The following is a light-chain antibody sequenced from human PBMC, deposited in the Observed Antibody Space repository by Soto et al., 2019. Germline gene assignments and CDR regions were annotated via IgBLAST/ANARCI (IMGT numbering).Light chain of an antibody. CDR3: QKYNSAPWT. CDR1: QAISNY. Sequence: DIQMTQSPSSLSASVGDSVILTCRASQAISNYLAWYQQKPGKVPKLLIYAASTLQSGVPSRFSGSGSGTDFTLTISSLQPEDVATYYCQKYNSAPWTFGQGTKVDIK. CDR2: AAS. V-gene: IGKV1-27*01. J-gene: IGKJ1*01.